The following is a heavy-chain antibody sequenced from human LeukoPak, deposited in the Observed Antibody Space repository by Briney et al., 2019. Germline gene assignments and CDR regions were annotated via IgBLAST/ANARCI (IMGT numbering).Heavy chain of an antibody. V-gene: IGHV3-7*01. Sequence: GGSLRLSCAVSGFRFTNYWMTWVRQAPGKGLDWVANIKHDGSGPSYLDSVKGRFTISRDNASTSLSLQMSSLRAEDTVVYYCARAREITVSGPDYFDYWGQGTLVTVSS. D-gene: IGHD6-19*01. CDR2: IKHDGSGP. CDR1: GFRFTNYW. J-gene: IGHJ4*02. CDR3: ARAREITVSGPDYFDY.